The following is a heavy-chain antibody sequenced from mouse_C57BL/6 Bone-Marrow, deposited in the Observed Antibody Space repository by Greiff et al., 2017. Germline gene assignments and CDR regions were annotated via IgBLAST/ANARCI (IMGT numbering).Heavy chain of an antibody. Sequence: VKLQQPGAELVKPGASVKLSCKASGYTFTSYWMHWVKQRPGQGLEWIGMIHPNSGSTNYNEKFKSKATLTVDKSSSTAYMQLSSLTSEDSAVYYCARDYGRYFDVWGTGTTVTVSS. J-gene: IGHJ1*03. V-gene: IGHV1-64*01. CDR3: ARDYGRYFDV. CDR2: IHPNSGST. CDR1: GYTFTSYW. D-gene: IGHD1-1*02.